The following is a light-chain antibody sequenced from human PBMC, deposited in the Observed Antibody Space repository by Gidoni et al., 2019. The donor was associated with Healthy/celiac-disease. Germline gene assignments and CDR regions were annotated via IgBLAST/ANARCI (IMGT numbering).Light chain of an antibody. CDR2: DAS. J-gene: IGKJ4*01. CDR3: QQYDNLPLT. Sequence: DIQLKQSPSSLSASVGDRVTITCQASQDISNYLNWYQQKPGKAPKLLSYDASNLETGVPSRFSGSGSGTDFTFTISSLQPEDIATYYCQQYDNLPLTFGGGTKVEIK. V-gene: IGKV1-33*01. CDR1: QDISNY.